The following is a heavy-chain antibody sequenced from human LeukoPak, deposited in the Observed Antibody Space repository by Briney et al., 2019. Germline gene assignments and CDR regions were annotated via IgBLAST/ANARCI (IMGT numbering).Heavy chain of an antibody. CDR1: GYTFTSYY. CDR2: INSHFATT. V-gene: IGHV1-46*01. CDR3: ARGGYDFWSGYRDYMDV. D-gene: IGHD3-3*01. J-gene: IGHJ6*03. Sequence: ASVKVSCKASGYTFTSYYVHWVRQAPGQGLEWMGIINSHFATTQYAQKFQGRVTMTRDMSTSTVYMELSSLRSEDTAVYYCARGGYDFWSGYRDYMDVWGKGTTVTVSS.